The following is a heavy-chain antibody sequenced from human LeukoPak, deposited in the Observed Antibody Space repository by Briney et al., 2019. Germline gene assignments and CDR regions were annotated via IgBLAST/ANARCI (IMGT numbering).Heavy chain of an antibody. CDR3: ARVRFLEWLLIDY. CDR2: IYHSGST. Sequence: SETLSLTCTVSGYSISSGYYWGWIRQPPGKGLEWIGSIYHSGSTYYNPSLKSQVTISVDTSKNQFSLKLSSVTAADTAVYYCARVRFLEWLLIDYWDQGTLVTVSS. J-gene: IGHJ4*02. D-gene: IGHD3-3*01. CDR1: GYSISSGYY. V-gene: IGHV4-38-2*02.